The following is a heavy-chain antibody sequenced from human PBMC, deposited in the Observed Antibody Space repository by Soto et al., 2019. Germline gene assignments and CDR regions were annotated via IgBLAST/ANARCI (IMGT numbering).Heavy chain of an antibody. CDR3: AREVRSSSWNTYYFDY. J-gene: IGHJ4*02. CDR2: IYYSGST. CDR1: GGSISSGGYY. Sequence: SETLSLTCTVSGGSISSGGYYWSWIRQHPGKGLEWIGYIYYSGSTYYNPSLKSRVTISVDTSKNQFSLKLSSVTAADTAVYYCAREVRSSSWNTYYFDYWGQGTLVTVSS. D-gene: IGHD6-13*01. V-gene: IGHV4-31*03.